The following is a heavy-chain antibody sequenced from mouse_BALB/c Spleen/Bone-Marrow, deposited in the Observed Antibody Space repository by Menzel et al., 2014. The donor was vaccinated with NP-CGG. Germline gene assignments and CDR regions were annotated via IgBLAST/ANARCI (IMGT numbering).Heavy chain of an antibody. J-gene: IGHJ4*01. CDR1: GFSLTSYG. CDR3: AGKPMRRNAMDY. Sequence: VQLVESGPGLVQPSQSLSITCTVSGFSLTSYGVHWVRQSPGKGLEWLGVVLSGGNTAYNAPFISRLSISKDNSKSQVFFKMNSLQANDAAIYYCAGKPMRRNAMDYWGQGTSVTVSS. V-gene: IGHV2-2*02. CDR2: VLSGGNT.